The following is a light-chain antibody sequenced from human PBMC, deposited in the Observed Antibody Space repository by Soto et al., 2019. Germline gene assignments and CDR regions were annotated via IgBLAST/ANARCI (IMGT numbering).Light chain of an antibody. CDR1: QSVNTNY. V-gene: IGKV3-20*01. CDR2: GAS. J-gene: IGKJ3*01. CDR3: QQYGDSIT. Sequence: VLTQSPGTLSLSPGERATLSCRASQSVNTNYLAWYQQRPGQAPRLLIYGASSRATGIPDRFSGSGSGTDFTLTISRLEPEDFAVYYCQQYGDSITFGPGTKVDV.